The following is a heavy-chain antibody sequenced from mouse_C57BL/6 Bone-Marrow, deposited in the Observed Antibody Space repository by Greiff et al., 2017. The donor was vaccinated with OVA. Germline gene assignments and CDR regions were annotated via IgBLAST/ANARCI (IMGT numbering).Heavy chain of an antibody. J-gene: IGHJ3*01. Sequence: QVQLKQSGPELVKPGASVKISCKASGYAFSSSWMNWVKQRPGKGLEWIGRIYPGDGDTNYNGKFKGKATLTADKSSSTAYMQLSSLTSEDSAVYFCARSDYYDYDGFAYGGQGTLVTVSA. D-gene: IGHD2-4*01. V-gene: IGHV1-82*01. CDR1: GYAFSSSW. CDR2: IYPGDGDT. CDR3: ARSDYYDYDGFAY.